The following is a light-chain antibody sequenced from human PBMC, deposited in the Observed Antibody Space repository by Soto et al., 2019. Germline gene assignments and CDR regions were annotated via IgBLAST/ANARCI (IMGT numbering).Light chain of an antibody. CDR3: QQRHMCPIT. J-gene: IGKJ5*01. Sequence: EVVLTQSPVTLSLSPGERATLSCRASQSFRGLLAWYQQNPGQAPRLLISDAYNRATAIPPRFSGSGSGTYFTLTSSRLAPEVSAVYYCQQRHMCPITFGQGTRLEIK. CDR2: DAY. V-gene: IGKV3-11*01. CDR1: QSFRGL.